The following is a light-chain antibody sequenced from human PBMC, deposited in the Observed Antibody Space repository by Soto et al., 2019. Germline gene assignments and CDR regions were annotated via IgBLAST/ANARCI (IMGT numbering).Light chain of an antibody. J-gene: IGKJ3*01. CDR2: GAS. CDR3: QQYGSSPIFT. V-gene: IGKV3-20*01. CDR1: QSVSSSY. Sequence: EIVLTQSPGTLSLSPGERATLSCRASQSVSSSYLAWYQQKPGQAPRLLIYGASGRATGIPDRFSGSGSGTYFTLTISTVEPDDFAVYDGQQYGSSPIFTFGPGNKVYSK.